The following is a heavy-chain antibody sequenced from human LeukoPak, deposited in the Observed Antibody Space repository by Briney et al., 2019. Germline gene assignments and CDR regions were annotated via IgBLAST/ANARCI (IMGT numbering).Heavy chain of an antibody. CDR1: GFTSSNYW. Sequence: GGSLRLSCAASGFTSSNYWMHWVRQAPVKGLVWVSRINSDGSITDYADSVKGRFTISRDNAKNTLYLQMNSLRAEDTSVYFCARDNYHDHWGQGSLVTVSS. CDR2: INSDGSIT. V-gene: IGHV3-74*01. CDR3: ARDNYHDH. J-gene: IGHJ4*02.